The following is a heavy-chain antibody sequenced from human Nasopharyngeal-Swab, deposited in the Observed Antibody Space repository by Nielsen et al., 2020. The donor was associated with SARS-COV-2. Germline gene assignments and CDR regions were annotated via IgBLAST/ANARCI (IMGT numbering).Heavy chain of an antibody. CDR3: ARARLHYDFWSGSLWYYGMDV. J-gene: IGHJ6*02. D-gene: IGHD3-3*01. Sequence: RQSPSRGLEWLGRTYYRSKWYNDYAVSVKSRITINPDTSKNQFSLQLNSVTPEDTAVYYCARARLHYDFWSGSLWYYGMDVWGQGTTVTVSS. V-gene: IGHV6-1*01. CDR2: TYYRSKWYN.